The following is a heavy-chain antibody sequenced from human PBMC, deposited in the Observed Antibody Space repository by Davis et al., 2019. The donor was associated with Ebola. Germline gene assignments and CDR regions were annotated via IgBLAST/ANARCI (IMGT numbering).Heavy chain of an antibody. CDR3: AKQRGVGAIDYDY. CDR1: GFTFSSYG. CDR2: IRYDGSNE. V-gene: IGHV3-30*02. J-gene: IGHJ4*02. Sequence: GGSLRLSCAASGFTFSSYGMHWVRQAPGKGLEWVAFIRYDGSNEYYADSVKGRFTISRDNPKNSLYLQMNSLRADDTAVYYCAKQRGVGAIDYDYWGLGTVVTVSS. D-gene: IGHD1-26*01.